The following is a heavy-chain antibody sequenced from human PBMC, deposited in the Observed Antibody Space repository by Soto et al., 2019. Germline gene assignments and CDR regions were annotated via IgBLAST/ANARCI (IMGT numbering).Heavy chain of an antibody. J-gene: IGHJ4*02. CDR2: IYYSGGT. D-gene: IGHD4-17*01. CDR1: GGSISSSSYY. V-gene: IGHV4-39*01. Sequence: SETLSLTCTVSGGSISSSSYYWGWIRQPPGKGLEWIGSIYYSGGTYYNPSLKSRVTISVDTSKNQFSLKLSSVTAADTAVYYCARHELRWAFDYWGQGTLVTVSS. CDR3: ARHELRWAFDY.